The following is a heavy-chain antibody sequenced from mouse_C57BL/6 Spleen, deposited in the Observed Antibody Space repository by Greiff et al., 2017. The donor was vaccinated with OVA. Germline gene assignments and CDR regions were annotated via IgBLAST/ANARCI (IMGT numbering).Heavy chain of an antibody. CDR1: GYAFSSSW. CDR2: IYPGDGDT. J-gene: IGHJ3*01. D-gene: IGHD2-4*01. CDR3: ARLYDYDFAY. Sequence: QVQLKESGPELVKPGASVKISCKASGYAFSSSWMNWVKQRPGKGLEWIGRIYPGDGDTNYNGKFKGKATLTADKSSSTAYMQLSSLTSEDSAVYFCARLYDYDFAYWGQGTLVTVSA. V-gene: IGHV1-82*01.